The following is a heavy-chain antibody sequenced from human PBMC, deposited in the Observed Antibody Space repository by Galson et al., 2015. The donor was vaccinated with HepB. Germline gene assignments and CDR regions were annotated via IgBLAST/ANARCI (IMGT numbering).Heavy chain of an antibody. Sequence: SVKVSCKASGYTFTGYYMHWVRQAPGQGLEWMGWINPNSGGTNYAQKFQGRVTMTRDTSISTAYMELSRLRSDDTAVYYCARGEGIVVVTATDFDYWGQGTLVTVSS. CDR3: ARGEGIVVVTATDFDY. CDR1: GYTFTGYY. D-gene: IGHD2-21*02. CDR2: INPNSGGT. V-gene: IGHV1-2*02. J-gene: IGHJ4*02.